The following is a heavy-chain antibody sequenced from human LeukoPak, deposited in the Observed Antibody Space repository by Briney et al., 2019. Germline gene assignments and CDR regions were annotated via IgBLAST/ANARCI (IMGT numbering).Heavy chain of an antibody. D-gene: IGHD3-3*01. CDR3: ARAFSQYYDFWSGPPFDY. V-gene: IGHV1-18*01. CDR1: GYSFVGYG. Sequence: PKASVKVSCKASGYSFVGYGITWVRQAPGQGLEWMGWFNPENGNTNYAQKVQGRVTMTADTSTSTSYMELRSLRSADTAVYYCARAFSQYYDFWSGPPFDYWGQGTLVTVSS. CDR2: FNPENGNT. J-gene: IGHJ4*02.